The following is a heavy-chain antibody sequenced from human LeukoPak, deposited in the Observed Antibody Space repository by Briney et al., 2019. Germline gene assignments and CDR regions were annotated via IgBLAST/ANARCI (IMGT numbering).Heavy chain of an antibody. CDR2: INHSGST. V-gene: IGHV4-34*01. Sequence: SETLSLTCAVYGGSFSGYYWSWIRQPPGKGLEWIGEINHSGSTNYNPSLKSRVTISVDTSKNQFSLKLSSVTAADTAVYYCAGSFTYYYDSSGSPSYWSQGTLVTVSS. CDR3: AGSFTYYYDSSGSPSY. D-gene: IGHD3-22*01. CDR1: GGSFSGYY. J-gene: IGHJ4*02.